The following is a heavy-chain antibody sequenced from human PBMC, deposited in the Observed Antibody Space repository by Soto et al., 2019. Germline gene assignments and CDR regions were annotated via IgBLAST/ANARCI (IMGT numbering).Heavy chain of an antibody. CDR1: GFTFSSYW. Sequence: EVQLVESGGGLVQPGGSLRLSCAASGFTFSSYWMSWVRQAPGKGLEWVANIKQDGSEKYYVDSVKGRFTISRDNAKNSLYLQMNRLRAEDPAVYYCAKAGIAVDKNPPPQDDAFDIWGQGTMVTVSS. CDR2: IKQDGSEK. CDR3: AKAGIAVDKNPPPQDDAFDI. J-gene: IGHJ3*02. D-gene: IGHD6-19*01. V-gene: IGHV3-7*01.